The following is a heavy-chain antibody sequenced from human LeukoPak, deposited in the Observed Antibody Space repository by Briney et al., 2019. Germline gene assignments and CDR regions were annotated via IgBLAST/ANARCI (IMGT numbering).Heavy chain of an antibody. Sequence: SETLSLTCAVYGGSFSGYYWSWIRQPPGKGLEWIGEINHSGSTNYNPSLKSRVTISVDTSKNQFSLKLSSVTAADTAVYYCARGRFERKTDWGQGTLVAVSS. J-gene: IGHJ4*02. CDR2: INHSGST. CDR1: GGSFSGYY. D-gene: IGHD1-1*01. CDR3: ARGRFERKTD. V-gene: IGHV4-34*01.